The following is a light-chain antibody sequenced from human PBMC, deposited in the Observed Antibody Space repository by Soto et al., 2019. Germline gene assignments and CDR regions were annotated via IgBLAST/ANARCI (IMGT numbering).Light chain of an antibody. Sequence: EIVLTQSPGTLSLSPGDGATLSCRASQSVSSGYLAWYQQKPGQAPRLLIYGASRRAGGIQDRFSGSGSGTDFTLSISRLEPEDFAVYWCQHYGNSPTFGQGTRVQIK. CDR3: QHYGNSPT. J-gene: IGKJ1*01. CDR1: QSVSSGY. CDR2: GAS. V-gene: IGKV3-20*01.